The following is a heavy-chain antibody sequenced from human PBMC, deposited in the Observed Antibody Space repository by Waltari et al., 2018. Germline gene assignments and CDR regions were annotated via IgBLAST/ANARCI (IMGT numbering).Heavy chain of an antibody. D-gene: IGHD3-22*01. Sequence: QVQLVQSGAEVKKPGASVKVSCKASGYTFTGYYMHWVRQAHGQGLEWMGWINPNSGGTNYAQKFQGRVTMTRDTSISTAYMELSRLRSDDTAVYYCARENSGGYATYDAFDIWGQGTMVTVSS. CDR1: GYTFTGYY. CDR3: ARENSGGYATYDAFDI. J-gene: IGHJ3*02. V-gene: IGHV1-2*02. CDR2: INPNSGGT.